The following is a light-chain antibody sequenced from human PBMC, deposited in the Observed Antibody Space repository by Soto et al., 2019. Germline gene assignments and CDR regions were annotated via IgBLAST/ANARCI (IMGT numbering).Light chain of an antibody. V-gene: IGKV4-1*01. Sequence: DIVMTQSPDSLAVSLGERATINCKSSQSVLYSSNNKNYLVWYQQKPGQPPKMLIYWASIRESGVPDRFSGSGSGTDFTLTISSLQSEDVAVYYCQQYYTNSWSFGQGTKVDIK. CDR2: WAS. J-gene: IGKJ1*01. CDR3: QQYYTNSWS. CDR1: QSVLYSSNNKNY.